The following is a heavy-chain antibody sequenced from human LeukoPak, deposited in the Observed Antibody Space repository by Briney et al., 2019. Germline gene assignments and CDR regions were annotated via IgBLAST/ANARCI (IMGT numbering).Heavy chain of an antibody. CDR3: ARDGTSTDDC. D-gene: IGHD2-2*01. J-gene: IGHJ4*02. CDR2: ISGNNDNP. CDR1: GYTFSNFG. Sequence: ASVKVSCKASGYTFSNFGISWVRQAPGQGLEWMGWISGNNDNPNYGQKFQGRFTVATDSSTSTAYMELRNLRSDDTAVYYCARDGTSTDDCWGQGTLVTVSS. V-gene: IGHV1-18*01.